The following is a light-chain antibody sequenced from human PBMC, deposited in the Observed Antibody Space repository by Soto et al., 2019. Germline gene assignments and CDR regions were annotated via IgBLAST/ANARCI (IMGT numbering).Light chain of an antibody. CDR3: MPGTHWPWT. CDR2: KVS. J-gene: IGKJ1*01. V-gene: IGKV2-30*02. CDR1: LSVVHSDGNTY. Sequence: DVVMTQSPLSLPVTLGQAASISCRSSLSVVHSDGNTYLTWFHQRPGQSPRRLICKVSNRDPGVPDRFSGSGSGTDFTLRINRVEAEDVGVFYCMPGTHWPWTFGQGNRVEI.